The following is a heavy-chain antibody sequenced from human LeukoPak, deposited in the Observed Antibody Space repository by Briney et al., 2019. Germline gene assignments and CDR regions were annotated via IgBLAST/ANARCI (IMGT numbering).Heavy chain of an antibody. J-gene: IGHJ6*02. CDR2: IGGSGSDT. Sequence: GGSLRLSCAASGFSFDNYAMSWVRQTPGKGLEWVSAIGGSGSDTSYTDSVKGRFTISRDNSKSTLYLQMNGLRAEDTAVYHCAKTLRDLEWLTGELDVWGQGTAVTVSS. CDR1: GFSFDNYA. V-gene: IGHV3-23*01. D-gene: IGHD3-3*01. CDR3: AKTLRDLEWLTGELDV.